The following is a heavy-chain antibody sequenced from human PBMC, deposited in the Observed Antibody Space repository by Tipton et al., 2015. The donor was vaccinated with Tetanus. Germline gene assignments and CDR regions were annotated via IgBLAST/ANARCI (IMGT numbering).Heavy chain of an antibody. Sequence: SLRLSCAAPGFTFSSYAMHWVRQAPGKGLEWVAVISYDGSNKYYADSMKGRFTISRDNSKNTLYLQMNSLRAEDTAVYYCARDETYYDFWSGYSSGYYGMDVWGQGTTVTVSS. CDR3: ARDETYYDFWSGYSSGYYGMDV. J-gene: IGHJ6*02. D-gene: IGHD3-3*01. V-gene: IGHV3-30*04. CDR1: GFTFSSYA. CDR2: ISYDGSNK.